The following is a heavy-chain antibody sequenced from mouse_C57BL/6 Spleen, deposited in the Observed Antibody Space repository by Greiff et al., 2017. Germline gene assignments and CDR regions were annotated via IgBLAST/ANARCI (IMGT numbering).Heavy chain of an antibody. CDR1: GYSITSGYD. J-gene: IGHJ1*03. V-gene: IGHV3-1*01. Sequence: EVQRVESGPGMVKPSQSLSLTCTVTGYSITSGYDWHWIRHFPGNKLEWMGYISYSGSTNYNPSLKSRISITHDTSKNHFFLKLNSVTTEDTATYYCARGIYYDYDGYWYFDVWGTGTTVTVSS. CDR2: ISYSGST. CDR3: ARGIYYDYDGYWYFDV. D-gene: IGHD2-4*01.